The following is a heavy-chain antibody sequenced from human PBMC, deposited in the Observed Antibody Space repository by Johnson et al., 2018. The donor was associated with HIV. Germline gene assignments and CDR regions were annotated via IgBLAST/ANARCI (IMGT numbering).Heavy chain of an antibody. CDR2: ISSSGSNI. Sequence: MLLVESGGGVVQPGRSLRLSCAASGFTFSSYAMHWVRQAPGQGLEWVSYISSSGSNIYKADSVKGRFTISRDNSKNTLYLQMNSLRAEDTAVYYCTKGRIFGVVMEAFDIWGQGTMVTVSS. CDR1: GFTFSSYA. J-gene: IGHJ3*02. V-gene: IGHV3-48*01. D-gene: IGHD3-3*01. CDR3: TKGRIFGVVMEAFDI.